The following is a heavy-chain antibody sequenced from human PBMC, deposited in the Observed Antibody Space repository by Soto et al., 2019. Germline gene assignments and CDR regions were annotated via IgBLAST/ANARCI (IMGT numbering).Heavy chain of an antibody. V-gene: IGHV1-8*01. D-gene: IGHD6-13*01. CDR1: GYTFTSYD. CDR3: ASADGTHPNPPDY. Sequence: ASVKVSCKASGYTFTSYDINWVRQATGQGLEWMGWMNPNSGNTGYAQKFQGRVTMTRNTSTSTAYMELSSLRSEDTAVYYCASADGTHPNPPDYWGQGTLGTVSS. J-gene: IGHJ4*02. CDR2: MNPNSGNT.